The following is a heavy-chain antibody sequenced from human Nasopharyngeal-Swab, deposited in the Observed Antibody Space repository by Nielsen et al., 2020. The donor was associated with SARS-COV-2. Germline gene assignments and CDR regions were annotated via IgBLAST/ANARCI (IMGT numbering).Heavy chain of an antibody. D-gene: IGHD3-10*01. J-gene: IGHJ6*03. CDR1: GGSISSGSYY. CDR2: IYYSGST. V-gene: IGHV4-39*07. CDR3: ARERGRGGIWNYYYYYMDV. Sequence: SETLSLTCTVSGGSISSGSYYWGWIRQPPGKGLEWIGSIYYSGSTYYNPSLKSRVTISVDTSKNQFSLKLSSVIAADTAVYYCARERGRGGIWNYYYYYMDVWGKGTTVTVSS.